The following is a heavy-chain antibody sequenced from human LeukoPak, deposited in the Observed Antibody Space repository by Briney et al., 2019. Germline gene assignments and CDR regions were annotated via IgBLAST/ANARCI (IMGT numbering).Heavy chain of an antibody. J-gene: IGHJ4*02. CDR1: GFTFSSYG. CDR2: ISSSSSYI. D-gene: IGHD1-26*01. CDR3: ARISGSYLDY. V-gene: IGHV3-21*01. Sequence: GGSLRLSCAASGFTFSSYGMNWVRQAPGKGLEWVSSISSSSSYIYYADSVKGRFTISRDNAKNSLYLQMNSLRAEDTAVYYCARISGSYLDYWGQGTLVTVSS.